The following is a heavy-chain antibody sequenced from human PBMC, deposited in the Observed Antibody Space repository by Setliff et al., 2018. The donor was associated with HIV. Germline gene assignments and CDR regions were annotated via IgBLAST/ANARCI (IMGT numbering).Heavy chain of an antibody. Sequence: SETLSLTCTVSGGSIRSGGYYWGWIRQHPGKGLEWIGNIYYSGRTYYNPTLKSRVTISVDTSQNQFSLNVFSVTAADAAVYLCARYVSTAFYFDYWGQGIQVTVSS. CDR1: GGSIRSGGYY. D-gene: IGHD1-1*01. J-gene: IGHJ4*02. CDR3: ARYVSTAFYFDY. V-gene: IGHV4-31*03. CDR2: IYYSGRT.